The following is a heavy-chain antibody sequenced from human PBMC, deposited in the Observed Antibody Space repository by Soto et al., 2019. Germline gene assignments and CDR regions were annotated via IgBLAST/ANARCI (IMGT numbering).Heavy chain of an antibody. D-gene: IGHD3-10*02. CDR3: AKDIGFQQHLFVFDL. CDR2: IIPMFSSS. J-gene: IGHJ4*02. Sequence: QVQLVQSGAEVKKPGSSVKASCTASGGTFSDYAFSWVRQAPGQGLEWMGGIIPMFSSSSFAQKFQGRLTITADDSTSTAYMSLSSLGSADTAMYYCAKDIGFQQHLFVFDLWGPGTLVTVSS. CDR1: GGTFSDYA. V-gene: IGHV1-69*01.